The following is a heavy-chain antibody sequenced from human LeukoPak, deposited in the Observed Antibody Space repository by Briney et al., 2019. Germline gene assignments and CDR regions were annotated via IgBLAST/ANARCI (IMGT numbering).Heavy chain of an antibody. Sequence: GGSLRLSRAASGFALSSYSMNWVRQTPGKGLEWVSSISSGSSFKYYADSVKGRFTISRENAKNSRYLQMSSLRAEDTAVYYCASEYQQPLDYWGQGALVTVSS. CDR1: GFALSSYS. V-gene: IGHV3-21*01. J-gene: IGHJ4*02. D-gene: IGHD2-2*01. CDR2: ISSGSSFK. CDR3: ASEYQQPLDY.